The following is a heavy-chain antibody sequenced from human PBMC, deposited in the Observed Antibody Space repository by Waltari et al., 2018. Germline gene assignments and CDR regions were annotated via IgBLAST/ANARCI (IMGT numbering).Heavy chain of an antibody. J-gene: IGHJ6*04. CDR1: AIVTSHRA. CDR2: IDNGDGIGT. V-gene: IGHV3-74*01. CDR3: ARDHYYSKDV. Sequence: EVQLWESGDDMIQTGGTVRHTSAAHAIVTSHRAMPQVRQGPGKGLVWVSRIDNGDGIGTSYADSVKGRFTISRDNAKNTLYLQMNSLRAEDTCVYYCARDHYYSKDVWGTGTTVTVSS.